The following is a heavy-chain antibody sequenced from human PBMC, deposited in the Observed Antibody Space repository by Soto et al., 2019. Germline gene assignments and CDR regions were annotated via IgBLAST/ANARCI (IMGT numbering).Heavy chain of an antibody. CDR2: IEGSGATT. CDR3: AKNSGWFNT. Sequence: GGSLRLSCAASGFIFSTSDMSWVRQAPGKGLEWVSTIEGSGATTYYADSVKGRFTISRDNSKNTVYLHMDSLTADDTAVYYCAKNSGWFNTWGQGTLVTVSS. J-gene: IGHJ5*02. CDR1: GFIFSTSD. V-gene: IGHV3-23*01. D-gene: IGHD3-10*01.